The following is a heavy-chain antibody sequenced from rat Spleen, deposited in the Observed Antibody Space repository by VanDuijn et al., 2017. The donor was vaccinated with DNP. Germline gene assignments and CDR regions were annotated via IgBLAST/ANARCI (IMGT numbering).Heavy chain of an antibody. CDR3: TRDGSPYYSSQMDGMDA. CDR1: GFSLTSYH. CDR2: MWAGGGT. J-gene: IGHJ4*01. D-gene: IGHD1-2*01. V-gene: IGHV2-13*01. Sequence: QVQLKESGPGLVQPSQTLSLTCTVSGFSLTSYHVTWVRQPPGKSLMWMGTMWAGGGTIYNTAVKSRLSISRNTSQSQVFLKMKSLQTEDKAIDDCTRDGSPYYSSQMDGMDAWGQGASVTVSS.